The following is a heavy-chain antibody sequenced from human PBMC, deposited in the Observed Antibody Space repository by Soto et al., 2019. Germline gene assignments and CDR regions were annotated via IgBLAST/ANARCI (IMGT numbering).Heavy chain of an antibody. J-gene: IGHJ4*02. D-gene: IGHD3-22*01. CDR1: GGSFSGYY. CDR3: ARAPRYYYDSSGRPASDY. CDR2: INHSGST. Sequence: QVQLQQWGAGLLKPSETLSLTCAVYGGSFSGYYWSWIRQPPGKGLEWIGEINHSGSTNYNPSLKRRVTISVDTSKNQFSLKLSSVTAADTAVYYCARAPRYYYDSSGRPASDYWGQGTLVTVSS. V-gene: IGHV4-34*01.